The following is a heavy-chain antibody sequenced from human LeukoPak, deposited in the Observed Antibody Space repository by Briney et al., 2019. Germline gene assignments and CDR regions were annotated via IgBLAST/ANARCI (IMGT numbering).Heavy chain of an antibody. J-gene: IGHJ4*02. CDR3: TRGPLTAPGISDY. CDR2: ISNDASVT. D-gene: IGHD6-13*01. CDR1: GFTFSGAW. V-gene: IGHV3-74*03. Sequence: GGSLRLSCAASGFTFSGAWIHWVRHFPGEGLAWVSAISNDASVTEYTDSVKGRFTISRDNDKKTVYLQMDSLRAEDTAIYYCTRGPLTAPGISDYWGQGTLVTVSS.